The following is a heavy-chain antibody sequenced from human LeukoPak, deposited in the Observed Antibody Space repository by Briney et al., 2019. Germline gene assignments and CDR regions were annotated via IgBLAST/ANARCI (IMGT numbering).Heavy chain of an antibody. J-gene: IGHJ4*02. CDR2: ISASSNFI. CDR1: GFTFSTHS. V-gene: IGHV3-21*01. Sequence: PGGSLRLSCAASGFTFSTHSMYWVRQAPGKGLEWVSSISASSNFIHYAESVRGRFTISRDNAKNSLYLQMNSLRAEDTAVYHCVTGGSYFGYWGQGTLVTVSS. D-gene: IGHD3-10*01. CDR3: VTGGSYFGY.